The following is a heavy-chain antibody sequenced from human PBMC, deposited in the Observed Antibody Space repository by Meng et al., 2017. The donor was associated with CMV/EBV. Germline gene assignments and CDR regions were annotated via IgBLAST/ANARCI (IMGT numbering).Heavy chain of an antibody. CDR2: INPSGGST. Sequence: KASGYTFTSYDMHWVRQAPGQGLEWMGIINPSGGSTSYAQKFQGRVTMTRDTSTSTVYMELSSLRSEDTAVYYCARDLGCGGDCYSFPWGQGTLVTVSS. J-gene: IGHJ5*02. CDR3: ARDLGCGGDCYSFP. V-gene: IGHV1-46*01. D-gene: IGHD2-21*01. CDR1: GYTFTSYD.